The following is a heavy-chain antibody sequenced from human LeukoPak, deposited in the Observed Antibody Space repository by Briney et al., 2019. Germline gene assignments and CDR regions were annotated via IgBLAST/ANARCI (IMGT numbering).Heavy chain of an antibody. V-gene: IGHV1-69*13. CDR1: GYTFTSYG. Sequence: SVKVSCKASGYTFTSYGISWVRQAPGQGLEWMGGIIPILDAVNYTQRFQGRVTITADESTSTAYMELSSLRSEDTAVYYCARAVMWFGESLGLYSYYYMDVWGKGTTVTVSS. CDR2: IIPILDAV. J-gene: IGHJ6*03. D-gene: IGHD3-10*01. CDR3: ARAVMWFGESLGLYSYYYMDV.